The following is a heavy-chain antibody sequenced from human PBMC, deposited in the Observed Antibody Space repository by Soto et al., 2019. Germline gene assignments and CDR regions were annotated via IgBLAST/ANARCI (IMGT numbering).Heavy chain of an antibody. Sequence: QVQLVQSGAEVKKPGSSVKVSCKASGGTFSSYTISWVRQAPGQGLEWMGRIIPILGIANYAQKFQGRVTXTXXKSTSKAYMELSSLRSEDTAVYYCEGTVTTGDFDYWGQGTLVTVSS. CDR2: IIPILGIA. CDR1: GGTFSSYT. V-gene: IGHV1-69*02. CDR3: EGTVTTGDFDY. J-gene: IGHJ4*02. D-gene: IGHD4-17*01.